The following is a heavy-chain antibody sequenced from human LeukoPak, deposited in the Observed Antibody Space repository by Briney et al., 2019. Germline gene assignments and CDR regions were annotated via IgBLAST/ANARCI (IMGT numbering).Heavy chain of an antibody. Sequence: GGSLRLSCAASGFTFSSYGMHWVRQAPGKGLEWVAVISYDGSNKYYADSVKGRFTISRDNSKNTLYLQMNSLRAEDTAVYYCARHLIVGATEGAFDIWGQGTMVTVSS. J-gene: IGHJ3*02. CDR1: GFTFSSYG. D-gene: IGHD1-26*01. V-gene: IGHV3-30*03. CDR2: ISYDGSNK. CDR3: ARHLIVGATEGAFDI.